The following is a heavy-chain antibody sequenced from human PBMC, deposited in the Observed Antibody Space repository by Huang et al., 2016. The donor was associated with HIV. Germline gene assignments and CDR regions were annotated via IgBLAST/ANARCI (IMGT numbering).Heavy chain of an antibody. CDR2: MNQKSGNT. D-gene: IGHD3-22*01. J-gene: IGHJ4*02. CDR1: GFNFNNYD. Sequence: QVQLVQSGAEVKKPGASVKVSCKASGFNFNNYDFNWVRQASGQGLEWMGWMNQKSGNTGYAKKFQGRVTITRNTSITTAYMELRSLRSEDTAVYYCARARGFLYDSTGYYSRYYFDSWGQGTLVTISS. CDR3: ARARGFLYDSTGYYSRYYFDS. V-gene: IGHV1-8*03.